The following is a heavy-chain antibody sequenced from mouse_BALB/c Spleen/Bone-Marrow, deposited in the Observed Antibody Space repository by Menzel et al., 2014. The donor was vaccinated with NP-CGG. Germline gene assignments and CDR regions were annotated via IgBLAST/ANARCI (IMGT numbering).Heavy chain of an antibody. Sequence: QVHVKQSGAELVKPGASVKLSCKASGYTFTRYWMEWVKQRPGQGLEWIGEINPSNGRTNYNEKFKSKATLTVDKSSSTAYMQLSSLTSEHSAVYYCAREAYYGPDYWGQGTTLTVSS. CDR1: GYTFTRYW. V-gene: IGHV1S81*02. CDR2: INPSNGRT. J-gene: IGHJ2*01. D-gene: IGHD1-2*01. CDR3: AREAYYGPDY.